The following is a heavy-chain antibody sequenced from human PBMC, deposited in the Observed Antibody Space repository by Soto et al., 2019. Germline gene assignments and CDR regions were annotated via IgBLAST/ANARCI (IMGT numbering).Heavy chain of an antibody. J-gene: IGHJ3*02. Sequence: SLRLSCAASGFTFSGSAMHWVRQASGKGLEWVGRIRSKANSYATAYAASVKGRFTISRDDSKNTAYLQMNSLKTEDTAVYYCTRRDISCSSTSCYEDAFDIWGQGTMVTVSS. CDR2: IRSKANSYAT. CDR1: GFTFSGSA. CDR3: TRRDISCSSTSCYEDAFDI. D-gene: IGHD2-2*01. V-gene: IGHV3-73*01.